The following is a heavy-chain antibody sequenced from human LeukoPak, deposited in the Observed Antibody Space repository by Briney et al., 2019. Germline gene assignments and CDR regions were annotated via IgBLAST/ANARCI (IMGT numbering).Heavy chain of an antibody. Sequence: GASVKVSCKASGGTFSSYAISWVRQAPGQGLEWMGGIIPIFGTANYAQKFQGRVTITADKSTSTAYMELSSLRSEDTAVYYCARGYWLTPYFDYWGQGTLVTVSS. D-gene: IGHD3-10*01. V-gene: IGHV1-69*06. CDR1: GGTFSSYA. CDR3: ARGYWLTPYFDY. J-gene: IGHJ4*02. CDR2: IIPIFGTA.